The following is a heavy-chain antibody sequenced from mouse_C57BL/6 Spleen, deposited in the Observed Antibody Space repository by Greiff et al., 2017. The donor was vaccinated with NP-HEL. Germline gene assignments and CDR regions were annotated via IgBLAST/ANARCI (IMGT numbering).Heavy chain of an antibody. V-gene: IGHV1-69*01. CDR3: ARGFYYFDY. CDR2: IDPSDSYT. CDR1: GYTFTSYW. Sequence: QVQLQQPGAELVMPGASVKLSCKASGYTFTSYWMHWVKQRPGQGLEWIGEIDPSDSYTNYNQQFKGKSTLTVDKSSSTADMQLSSLTSEDSAVYYCARGFYYFDYWGQGTTLTVSS. J-gene: IGHJ2*01.